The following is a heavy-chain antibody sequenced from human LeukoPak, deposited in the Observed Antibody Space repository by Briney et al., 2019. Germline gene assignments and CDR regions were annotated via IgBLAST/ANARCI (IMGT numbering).Heavy chain of an antibody. Sequence: SETLSLTCTVSGGSISGHYWTWIRQPPGKELEWIGQIHYSGRPDYNPSLNSRVTISVDTSMNQLSLTVTSVTGADTAVYYCARFGVDYDMDVWGQGTTVTVSS. D-gene: IGHD3-16*01. CDR2: IHYSGRP. V-gene: IGHV4-59*11. J-gene: IGHJ6*02. CDR1: GGSISGHY. CDR3: ARFGVDYDMDV.